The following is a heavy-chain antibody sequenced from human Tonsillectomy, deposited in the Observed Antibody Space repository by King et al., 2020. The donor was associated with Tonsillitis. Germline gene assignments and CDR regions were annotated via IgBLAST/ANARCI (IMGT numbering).Heavy chain of an antibody. CDR2: ISYDGSNK. J-gene: IGHJ4*02. CDR1: GFTFSTYG. CDR3: AKRVCSEGGDCYPHF. D-gene: IGHD2-21*01. Sequence: VQLVESGGGVVQTGRSLRLSCAASGFTFSTYGMHWVRQAPGKGLGWVAVISYDGSNKYYGDTAKGRFTISRDNSKNTLSLQMNSLRGEDTAVYYCAKRVCSEGGDCYPHFSGQGTLVTVSS. V-gene: IGHV3-30*18.